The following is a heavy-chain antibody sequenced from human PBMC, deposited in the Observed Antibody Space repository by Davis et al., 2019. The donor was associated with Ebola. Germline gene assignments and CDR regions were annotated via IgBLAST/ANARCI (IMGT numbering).Heavy chain of an antibody. J-gene: IGHJ6*04. CDR2: FDPEDGEA. CDR3: ALYGATIGMDV. D-gene: IGHD1-26*01. V-gene: IGHV1-24*01. CDR1: EYTLAELA. Sequence: AASVKVSCKVSEYTLAELAIHWVRQAPGKGLEWMGSFDPEDGEAIYAQKFQGRVTITADESTSTAYMELSSLRSEDTAVYYCALYGATIGMDVWGKGTTVTVSS.